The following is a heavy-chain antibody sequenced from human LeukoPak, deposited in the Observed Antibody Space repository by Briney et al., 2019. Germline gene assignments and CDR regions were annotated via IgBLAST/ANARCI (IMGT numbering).Heavy chain of an antibody. CDR2: IYYSGST. J-gene: IGHJ5*02. CDR1: GGSISSYY. CDR3: ARNSAVATSRSWFDP. D-gene: IGHD6-19*01. V-gene: IGHV4-59*08. Sequence: PSETLSLTCTVSGGSISSYYWNWIRQPPGKGLEWIGYIYYSGSTNYDPSLKSRVTISVDTSKNQFSLKLTAVTAADTAVYYCARNSAVATSRSWFDPWGQGTLVTVSS.